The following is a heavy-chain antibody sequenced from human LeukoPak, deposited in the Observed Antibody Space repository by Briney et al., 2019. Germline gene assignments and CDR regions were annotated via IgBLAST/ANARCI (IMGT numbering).Heavy chain of an antibody. CDR1: GHTFSSYW. CDR2: IDTDGRTT. CDR3: ARDVGGAGSY. V-gene: IGHV3-74*01. D-gene: IGHD3-10*01. Sequence: GGSLRLSCAASGHTFSSYWMHWARQAPGKGLVWVSRIDTDGRTTSYADSVKGRFTISRDNVQNTLYLQMNSLRAEDTAVYYCARDVGGAGSYWGQGTLVTVSS. J-gene: IGHJ4*02.